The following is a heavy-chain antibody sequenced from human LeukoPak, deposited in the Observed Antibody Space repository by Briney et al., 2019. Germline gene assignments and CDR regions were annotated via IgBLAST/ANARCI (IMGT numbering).Heavy chain of an antibody. CDR2: LIPIFGTA. Sequence: SVKVSCKASGGTFSSYAISWVRQAPGQGLEWMRGLIPIFGTANYAQKFQGRVTITTDESTSTAYMELSSLRSEDTAVSYCARGYCSGGSCYSGNLYYMDVWGKGPTVTVSS. CDR3: ARGYCSGGSCYSGNLYYMDV. V-gene: IGHV1-69*05. J-gene: IGHJ6*03. CDR1: GGTFSSYA. D-gene: IGHD2-15*01.